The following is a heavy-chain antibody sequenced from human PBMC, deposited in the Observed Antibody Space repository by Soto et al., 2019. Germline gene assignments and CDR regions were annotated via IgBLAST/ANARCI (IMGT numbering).Heavy chain of an antibody. D-gene: IGHD6-19*01. CDR1: GFTFSSYA. CDR2: ISINGGST. CDR3: ARQWLDSYYFDY. Sequence: GGSLRLSCAASGFTFSSYAMHWVRQAPGKGLEYVSAISINGGSTYYANSVKGRFTISRDNSKNTLYLQMGSLRAEDMAVYYCARQWLDSYYFDYWGQGTLVTVS. J-gene: IGHJ4*02. V-gene: IGHV3-64*01.